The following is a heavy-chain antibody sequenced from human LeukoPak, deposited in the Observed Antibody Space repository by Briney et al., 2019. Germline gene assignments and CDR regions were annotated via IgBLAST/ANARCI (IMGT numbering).Heavy chain of an antibody. V-gene: IGHV4-39*01. CDR1: GDSVTSYSYY. CDR3: ARHGHGAKFDY. J-gene: IGHJ4*02. D-gene: IGHD4-17*01. CDR2: ISYGGTT. Sequence: PSETLSLTCRVSGDSVTSYSYYWGWIRQPPGKGLDWIGSISYGGTTYFNPSLKSRVTISVDTSKNQFSLNLGSVTAADTALYYCARHGHGAKFDYWGQGTLVTVSS.